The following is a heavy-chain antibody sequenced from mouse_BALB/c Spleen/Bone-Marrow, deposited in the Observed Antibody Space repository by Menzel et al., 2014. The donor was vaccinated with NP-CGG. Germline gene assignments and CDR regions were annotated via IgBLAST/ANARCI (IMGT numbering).Heavy chain of an antibody. CDR2: IYPGSGST. CDR3: ASLGQYAMDY. D-gene: IGHD3-1*01. Sequence: QVHVKQSGPELVKPGASVKISCKASGYTFTDYYINWAKQKPGQGLEWIGWIYPGSGSTKYNEKFKGKATLTVDTSSSTAYMQLSSLTSKDTAVYFCASLGQYAMDYWGQGTSVTVSS. J-gene: IGHJ4*01. V-gene: IGHV1-84*02. CDR1: GYTFTDYY.